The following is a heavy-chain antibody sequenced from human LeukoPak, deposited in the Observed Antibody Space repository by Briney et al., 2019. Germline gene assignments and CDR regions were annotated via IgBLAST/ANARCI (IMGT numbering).Heavy chain of an antibody. Sequence: GGSLRLSCAASGFTFSSYSMNWVRQAPGKGLEWVSSISSSSSYIYYADSVKGRFTISRDNAKNSLYLQMNSLRAEDTPLYYCARVPLMVYDNWFDPWGQGTLVTVSS. D-gene: IGHD2-8*01. J-gene: IGHJ5*02. CDR3: ARVPLMVYDNWFDP. CDR1: GFTFSSYS. V-gene: IGHV3-21*04. CDR2: ISSSSSYI.